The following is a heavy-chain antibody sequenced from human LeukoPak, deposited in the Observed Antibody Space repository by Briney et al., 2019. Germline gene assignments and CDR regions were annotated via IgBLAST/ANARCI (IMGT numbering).Heavy chain of an antibody. J-gene: IGHJ4*02. D-gene: IGHD4-17*01. CDR2: IYYSGST. V-gene: IGHV4-39*07. Sequence: PSETLSLTCTVSGGSISSSSYYWGWIRQPPGKGLEWIGSIYYSGSTYYNPSLKSRVTISVDTSKNQFSLKLSSVTAADTAVYYCARDHDTVTNYWGQGTLVTVSS. CDR1: GGSISSSSYY. CDR3: ARDHDTVTNY.